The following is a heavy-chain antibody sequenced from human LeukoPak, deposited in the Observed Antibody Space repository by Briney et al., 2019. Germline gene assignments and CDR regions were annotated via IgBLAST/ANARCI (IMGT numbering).Heavy chain of an antibody. Sequence: GGSLRLSCAASGFTFSSYAMHWVRQAPGKGLLWVSHIKGDGSYTNYADSVKGRFTISRDNAKNTLYLHMNSLRAEDTAVYYCARVYYDSLSGYSRHVDYWGQGTLVTVSS. V-gene: IGHV3-74*01. D-gene: IGHD3-3*01. CDR2: IKGDGSYT. J-gene: IGHJ4*02. CDR3: ARVYYDSLSGYSRHVDY. CDR1: GFTFSSYA.